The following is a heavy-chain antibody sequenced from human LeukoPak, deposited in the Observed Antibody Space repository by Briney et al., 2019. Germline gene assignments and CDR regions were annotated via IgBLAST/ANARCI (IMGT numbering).Heavy chain of an antibody. Sequence: GGSLRLSCAASGFTFSSFWMSWVRQAPGKGLEWVANIKRDGSEKQYVGSVRGRFSISRDNAKNSLYLQMNSLRVEDTAVYYCVRWDLRYCSDPSCYIDHYGMDVWGQGTTVTVSS. J-gene: IGHJ6*02. V-gene: IGHV3-7*03. CDR3: VRWDLRYCSDPSCYIDHYGMDV. D-gene: IGHD2-2*01. CDR1: GFTFSSFW. CDR2: IKRDGSEK.